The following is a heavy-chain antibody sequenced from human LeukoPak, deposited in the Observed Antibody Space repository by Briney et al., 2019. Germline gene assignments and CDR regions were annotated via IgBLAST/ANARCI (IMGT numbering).Heavy chain of an antibody. Sequence: GGSLRLSCAASGFTFSSYSMNWVRQAPGRGLEWVSSISSSSSYIYCADSVKGRFTISRDNAKNSLYLQMNSLRAEDTAVYYCARAPYLRGFDPWGQGTLVTVSS. CDR1: GFTFSSYS. CDR3: ARAPYLRGFDP. J-gene: IGHJ5*02. CDR2: ISSSSSYI. D-gene: IGHD5/OR15-5a*01. V-gene: IGHV3-21*01.